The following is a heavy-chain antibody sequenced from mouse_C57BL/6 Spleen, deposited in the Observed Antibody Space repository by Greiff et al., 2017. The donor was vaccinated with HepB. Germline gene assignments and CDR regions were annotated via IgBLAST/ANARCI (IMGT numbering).Heavy chain of an antibody. V-gene: IGHV7-3*01. J-gene: IGHJ2*01. Sequence: EVQVVESGGGLVQPGGSLSLSCAASGFTFTDYYMSWVRQPPGKALEWLGFIRNKANGYTTEYSASVKGRFTISRDNSRSILYLQMNALRAEDSATYYCARLSRDYFDYWGQGTTLTVSS. CDR2: IRNKANGYTT. CDR3: ARLSRDYFDY. CDR1: GFTFTDYY.